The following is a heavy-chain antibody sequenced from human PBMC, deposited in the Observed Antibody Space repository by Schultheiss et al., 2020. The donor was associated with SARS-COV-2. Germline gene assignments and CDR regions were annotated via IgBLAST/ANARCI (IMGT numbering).Heavy chain of an antibody. V-gene: IGHV4-34*01. D-gene: IGHD6-13*01. CDR3: ARISKGSWFSWFDP. Sequence: SETLSLTCAVYGGSFSGYYWSWIRQPPGKGLEWIGYIYYSGSTYYNPSLKSRVTISVDTSKNQFSLKLSSVTAADTAVYYYARISKGSWFSWFDPWGQGTLVNVYS. CDR1: GGSFSGYY. J-gene: IGHJ5*02. CDR2: IYYSGST.